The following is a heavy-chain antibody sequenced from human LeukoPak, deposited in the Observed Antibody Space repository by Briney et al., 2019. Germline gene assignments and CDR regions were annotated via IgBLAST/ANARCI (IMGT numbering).Heavy chain of an antibody. Sequence: PSETLSLTCSDSGGSISSYYWSWIRQPPGKGLEWFGYIYYSGSTNYNPSLKSRVTISVDTSKKQFSLKLSSVTAADTAVYYCARGGIVGAKRAFDIWGQGTMVTVSS. CDR3: ARGGIVGAKRAFDI. J-gene: IGHJ3*02. CDR1: GGSISSYY. CDR2: IYYSGST. D-gene: IGHD1-26*01. V-gene: IGHV4-59*01.